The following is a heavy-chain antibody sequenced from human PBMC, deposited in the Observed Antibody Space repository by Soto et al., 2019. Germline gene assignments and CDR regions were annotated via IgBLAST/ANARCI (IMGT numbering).Heavy chain of an antibody. V-gene: IGHV4-39*01. Sequence: SVTMCLTWTVAGENIISRSYYWGWIHKPPGKGLEWIGSIYYSGSTYNNPSLRSRVSMSIDTSKDQFSLKLKSVTAADTALYFCARQRTSVVTQAYFDVWGPGSLVTVSS. CDR3: ARQRTSVVTQAYFDV. CDR1: GENIISRSYY. J-gene: IGHJ4*02. D-gene: IGHD2-21*02. CDR2: IYYSGST.